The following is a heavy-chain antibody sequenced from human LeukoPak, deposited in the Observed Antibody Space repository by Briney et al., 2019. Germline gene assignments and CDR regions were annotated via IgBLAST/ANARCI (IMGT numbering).Heavy chain of an antibody. D-gene: IGHD2-15*01. CDR2: IYYSGST. J-gene: IGHJ3*02. Sequence: SETLSLTCTVSGGSISSYYWSWIRQPPGKGLEWIGYIYYSGSTNYNPSLKSRVTISVDTSKHQSSLKLSSVTAADTAVYYCARPRVYCSGGSCYADDAFDIWGQGTMVTVSS. CDR1: GGSISSYY. V-gene: IGHV4-59*08. CDR3: ARPRVYCSGGSCYADDAFDI.